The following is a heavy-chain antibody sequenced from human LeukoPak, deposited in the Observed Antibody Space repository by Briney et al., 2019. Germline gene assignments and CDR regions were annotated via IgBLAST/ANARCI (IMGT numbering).Heavy chain of an antibody. V-gene: IGHV4-39*02. J-gene: IGHJ4*02. CDR3: ARLEYYDILTGYWPDY. CDR1: GDSISSSNYY. CDR2: INYSGST. D-gene: IGHD3-9*01. Sequence: SETLSLTCSISGDSISSSNYYWGWIRQPPGKGLEWIVSINYSGSTYNNPSLKIRVTISVSTSKTNFTLKLTSVPAADTAVDYCARLEYYDILTGYWPDYWGQGTLVTVSS.